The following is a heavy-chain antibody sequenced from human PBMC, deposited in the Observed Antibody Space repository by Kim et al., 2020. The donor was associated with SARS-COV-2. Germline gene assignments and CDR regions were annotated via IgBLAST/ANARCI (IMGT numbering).Heavy chain of an antibody. CDR2: INPNSGGT. CDR3: ARAARSRTMITFGGGIAPSFDY. D-gene: IGHD3-16*02. Sequence: ASVKVSCKASGYTFTGYYMHWVRQAPGQGLEWMGWINPNSGGTNYAQKFQGWVTMTRDTSISTAYMELSRLRSDDTAVYYCARAARSRTMITFGGGIAPSFDYWGQGTLVTVSS. V-gene: IGHV1-2*04. J-gene: IGHJ4*02. CDR1: GYTFTGYY.